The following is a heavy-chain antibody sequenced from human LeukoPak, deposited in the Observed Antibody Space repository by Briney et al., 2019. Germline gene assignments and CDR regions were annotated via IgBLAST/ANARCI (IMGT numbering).Heavy chain of an antibody. CDR3: ARDHRASMVRGVILNWFDP. Sequence: PSETLSLTCTVSGGSISSYYWSWIRQPAGKGLEWIGRIYTSGSTNYNPSLKSRVTMSVDTSKNQFSLKLSSVTAADTAVYYCARDHRASMVRGVILNWFDPWGQGTLVTVSS. V-gene: IGHV4-4*07. D-gene: IGHD3-10*01. CDR1: GGSISSYY. CDR2: IYTSGST. J-gene: IGHJ5*02.